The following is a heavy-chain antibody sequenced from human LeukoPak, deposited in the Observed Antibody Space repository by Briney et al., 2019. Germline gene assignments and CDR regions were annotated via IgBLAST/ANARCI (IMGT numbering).Heavy chain of an antibody. CDR1: GFTFSSYW. D-gene: IGHD3-10*01. V-gene: IGHV3-74*01. Sequence: GGSLRLSCAASGFTFSSYWMHWVRQAPGKGLVWVSRINEHGSTTNYADSVKDRFTISRDNAKNTLYLQMNSLRAEDTAVYYCARDVGGSGSHWGQGTLVSVSS. J-gene: IGHJ4*02. CDR2: INEHGSTT. CDR3: ARDVGGSGSH.